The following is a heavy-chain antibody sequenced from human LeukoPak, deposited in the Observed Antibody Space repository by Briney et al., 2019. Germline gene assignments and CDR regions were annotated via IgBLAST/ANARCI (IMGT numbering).Heavy chain of an antibody. V-gene: IGHV4-34*01. D-gene: IGHD3-9*01. CDR3: ARVYFARFDP. Sequence: GSLRLSCAASGFTIGGFAMTWIRQPPGKGPEWVGEINHSGSTNHNSSLKSRVTISLDTSKNQFSLKLSSVTAADTAVYYCARVYFARFDPWGQGTLVTVSS. CDR2: INHSGST. J-gene: IGHJ5*02. CDR1: GFTIGGFA.